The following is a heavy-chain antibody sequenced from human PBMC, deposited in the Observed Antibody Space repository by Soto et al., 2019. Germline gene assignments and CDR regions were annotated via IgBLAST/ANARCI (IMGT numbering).Heavy chain of an antibody. CDR1: GFTFSSYA. V-gene: IGHV3-23*01. CDR2: ISGSGGST. CDR3: AKDHHYDFWSGYRGKMDV. D-gene: IGHD3-3*01. J-gene: IGHJ6*03. Sequence: PGGSLRLSCAASGFTFSSYAMSWVRQAPGKGLEWVSAISGSGGSTYYADSVKGRFTISRDNSKITLYLQMNSLRAEDTAVYYCAKDHHYDFWSGYRGKMDVWGKGTTVTVS.